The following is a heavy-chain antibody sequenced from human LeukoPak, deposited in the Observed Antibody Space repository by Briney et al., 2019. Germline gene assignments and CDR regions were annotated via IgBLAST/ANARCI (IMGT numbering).Heavy chain of an antibody. CDR2: IIPILGIA. J-gene: IGHJ4*02. D-gene: IGHD3-9*01. CDR1: GGTFSSYA. Sequence: LVKVSCKASGGTFSSYAISWVRQAPGQGLEWMGRIIPILGIANYAQKFQGRVTITADKSTSTAYMELSSLRSEDTAVYYCARVRYDILTGYYNLYYFDYWGQGTLVTVSS. CDR3: ARVRYDILTGYYNLYYFDY. V-gene: IGHV1-69*04.